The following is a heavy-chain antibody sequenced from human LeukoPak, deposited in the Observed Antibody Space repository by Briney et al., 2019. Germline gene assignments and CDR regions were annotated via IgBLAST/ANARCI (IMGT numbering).Heavy chain of an antibody. CDR2: IKQDGSEK. V-gene: IGHV3-7*01. D-gene: IGHD6-19*01. CDR3: ARDRRRVAVAGTSKNLNDY. CDR1: GFTFSSYG. J-gene: IGHJ4*02. Sequence: PGGSLRLSCAASGFTFSSYGMHWVRQAPGKGLEWVANIKQDGSEKYYVDSVKGRFTISRDNAKNSLYLQMNSLRAEDTAVYYCARDRRRVAVAGTSKNLNDYWGQGTLVTVSS.